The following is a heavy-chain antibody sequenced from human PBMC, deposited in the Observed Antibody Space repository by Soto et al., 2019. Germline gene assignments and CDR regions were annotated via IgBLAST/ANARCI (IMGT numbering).Heavy chain of an antibody. V-gene: IGHV3-30*18. CDR2: ISYDGSNK. CDR3: AKDRGYYGDYVLTFSIKMISDF. J-gene: IGHJ4*02. CDR1: GFTFSSYG. Sequence: ESGGGVVQPGRSLRLSCAASGFTFSSYGMHWVRQAPGKGLEWVAVISYDGSNKYYADSVKGRFTISRDNSKKTVYLQMNSLGAEDTAVYYCAKDRGYYGDYVLTFSIKMISDFWGQGTLVTVCS. D-gene: IGHD4-17*01.